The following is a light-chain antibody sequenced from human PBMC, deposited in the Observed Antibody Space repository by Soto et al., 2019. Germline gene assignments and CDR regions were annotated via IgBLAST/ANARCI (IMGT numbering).Light chain of an antibody. CDR1: SSDVGGYNY. CDR3: SSYTTNSTPYV. J-gene: IGLJ1*01. Sequence: QSALTQPASASGSPGQSITISCTGSSSDVGGYNYVSWYQQHPGKAPKLIIYEVSNRPSGVSNRFSGSKSGNTASLTISGLQAEDEADYYCSSYTTNSTPYVFGTGTKLTVL. V-gene: IGLV2-14*01. CDR2: EVS.